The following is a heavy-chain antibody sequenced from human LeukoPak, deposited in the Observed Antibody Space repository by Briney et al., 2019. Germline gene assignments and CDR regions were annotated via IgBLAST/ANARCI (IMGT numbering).Heavy chain of an antibody. J-gene: IGHJ4*02. Sequence: SETLSLTCTVSGGSISSYYWSWIRQPPGKGLEWIGYIYYSGSTNYNPSLKSRVTISVDTSKNQFSLKLSSVTAADTAVYYCAKERSPAYNWNDDYFDYWGQGTLVTVSS. V-gene: IGHV4-59*01. CDR3: AKERSPAYNWNDDYFDY. D-gene: IGHD1-20*01. CDR2: IYYSGST. CDR1: GGSISSYY.